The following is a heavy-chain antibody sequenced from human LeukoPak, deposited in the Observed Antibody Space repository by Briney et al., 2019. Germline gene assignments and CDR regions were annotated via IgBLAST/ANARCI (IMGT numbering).Heavy chain of an antibody. CDR1: GGTFSSYA. Sequence: SVKVSCKASGGTFSSYAISWVRQAPGQGLEWMGGIIPIFGTANYAQKFQGRVTITADESTSTAYMELSSLRSEDTAVYYCARAAARRGLAYYYMDVWGKGTTVTVSS. CDR3: ARAAARRGLAYYYMDV. CDR2: IIPIFGTA. D-gene: IGHD6-6*01. V-gene: IGHV1-69*13. J-gene: IGHJ6*03.